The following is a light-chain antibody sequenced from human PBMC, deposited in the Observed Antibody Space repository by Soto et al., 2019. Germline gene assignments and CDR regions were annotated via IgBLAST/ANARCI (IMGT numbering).Light chain of an antibody. Sequence: EIVLTQSPGTLSLSPGERATLSCRASQSVSSSFLAWYQQKPGQAPRLLIYGASSRATGIPDRFSGSGSGTDFTLKISRVEAEDVGVYYCMQGTRWPQVPYTFGQGTKLEIK. CDR1: QSVSSSF. J-gene: IGKJ2*01. CDR3: MQGTRWPQVPYT. CDR2: GAS. V-gene: IGKV3-20*01.